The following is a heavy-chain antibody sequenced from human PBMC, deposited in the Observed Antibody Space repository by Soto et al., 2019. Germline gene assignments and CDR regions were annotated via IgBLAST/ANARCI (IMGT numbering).Heavy chain of an antibody. J-gene: IGHJ4*02. D-gene: IGHD3-10*01. Sequence: PSETLSLTCTVSGGSVSSGSYYWTWIRQPPGKGLEWIGYVSKSGTTNFNPSLKSRVTMSVDTSKNQFSLKLSSVTAADTAVYYCVRDNRYYGSDYWGQGAMVTVS. CDR2: VSKSGTT. V-gene: IGHV4-61*01. CDR3: VRDNRYYGSDY. CDR1: GGSVSSGSYY.